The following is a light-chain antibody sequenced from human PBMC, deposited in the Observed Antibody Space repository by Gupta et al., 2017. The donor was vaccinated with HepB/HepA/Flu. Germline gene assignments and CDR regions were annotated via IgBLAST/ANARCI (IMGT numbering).Light chain of an antibody. CDR2: DVS. V-gene: IGLV2-14*01. CDR1: SSYVGGYNY. Sequence: QSALTQTASVSGSPGQWSTLSCTGTSSYVGGYNYVSWYQQHPGKAPKLMIYDVSNRPSGVSNRFSGSKSGNTASLTISGLQAEDEADYYCSAYTSSSTQVFGTGTKVTVL. J-gene: IGLJ1*01. CDR3: SAYTSSSTQV.